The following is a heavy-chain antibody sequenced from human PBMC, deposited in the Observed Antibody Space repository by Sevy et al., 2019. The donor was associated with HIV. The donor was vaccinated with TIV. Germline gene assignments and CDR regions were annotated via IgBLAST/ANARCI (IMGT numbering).Heavy chain of an antibody. J-gene: IGHJ6*02. CDR3: ARDHVKDGDLGDYYYYAMDV. D-gene: IGHD4-17*01. Sequence: GGSLRLSCAASGFTFSDYYMSWIRLAPGKGLEWISYISGSDGTIYYADSVKGRFTISRDNAKNSLHLQMNSLRAGDTAVYYCARDHVKDGDLGDYYYYAMDVWGQGTTVTVSS. CDR2: ISGSDGTI. CDR1: GFTFSDYY. V-gene: IGHV3-11*01.